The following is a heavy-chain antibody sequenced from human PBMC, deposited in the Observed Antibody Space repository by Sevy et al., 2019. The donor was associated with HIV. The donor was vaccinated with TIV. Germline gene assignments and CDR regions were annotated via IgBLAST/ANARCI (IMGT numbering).Heavy chain of an antibody. J-gene: IGHJ4*02. CDR2: IIPIFGTK. CDR1: GGTFNKYP. CDR3: ALAAQVTMTVAVGYFEF. V-gene: IGHV1-69*13. D-gene: IGHD1-26*01. Sequence: ASVKVSCKAFGGTFNKYPFIWVRQAPGQGLEWMGGIIPIFGTKNYAQKFQGRATITADQYTNTVYMELSSLTSEDTAVYWCALAAQVTMTVAVGYFEFWGRGTLVTVSS.